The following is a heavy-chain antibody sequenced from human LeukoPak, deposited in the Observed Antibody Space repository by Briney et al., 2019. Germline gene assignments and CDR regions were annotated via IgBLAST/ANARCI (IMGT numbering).Heavy chain of an antibody. CDR3: ARHQAAIAVADGRYFDL. Sequence: NPSETLSLTCTVSGGSISSYYWSWIRQPPGKGLEWIGYIYYSGSTNYNPSLKSRVTISVDTSKNQFSLKLSSVTAADTAVYYCARHQAAIAVADGRYFDLWGRGTLVTVSS. J-gene: IGHJ2*01. CDR2: IYYSGST. V-gene: IGHV4-59*08. D-gene: IGHD6-19*01. CDR1: GGSISSYY.